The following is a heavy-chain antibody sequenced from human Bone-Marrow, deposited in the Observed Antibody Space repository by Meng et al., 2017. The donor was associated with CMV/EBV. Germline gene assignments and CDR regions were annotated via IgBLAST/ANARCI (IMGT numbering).Heavy chain of an antibody. V-gene: IGHV3-9*01. J-gene: IGHJ4*02. CDR2: ISWNSGSI. CDR1: GFTFDDYA. Sequence: GGSLRLSCAASGFTFDDYAMHWVRQAPGKGLEWVSGISWNSGSIGYADSVKGRFTISRDNAKNSLYLQMNSLRAEDTALYYCAKAPSPSREASYYFDYCGQGTLVTVSS. D-gene: IGHD1-26*01. CDR3: AKAPSPSREASYYFDY.